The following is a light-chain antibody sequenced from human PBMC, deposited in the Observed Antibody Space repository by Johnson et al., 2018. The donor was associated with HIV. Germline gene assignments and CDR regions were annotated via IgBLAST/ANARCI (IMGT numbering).Light chain of an antibody. J-gene: IGLJ1*01. CDR3: RTLDNSLSASYV. CDR1: SSNIGNNY. Sequence: QSILTQPPSVSAAPGQKVTISCSGSSSNIGNNYVSWYQQLPGTAPKLLIYDNNKRPSGIPDRFSGSKSGTSATLGITGPQPGDEADYYCRTLDNSLSASYVFGTGTKVTVL. V-gene: IGLV1-51*01. CDR2: DNN.